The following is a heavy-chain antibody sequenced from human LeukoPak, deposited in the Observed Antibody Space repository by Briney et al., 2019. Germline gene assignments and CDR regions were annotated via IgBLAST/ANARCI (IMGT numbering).Heavy chain of an antibody. D-gene: IGHD5-12*01. J-gene: IGHJ5*02. CDR2: INTDGSNT. Sequence: GSLRLSCAASGFTFSTYWMHWVRQAPGKGLVWVSRINTDGSNTTYADSVKGRFTISRDNAKNTLYLQMNSLRAEDTAVYYCTRGVEGVTTTFDPWGQGTLVTVSS. CDR3: TRGVEGVTTTFDP. V-gene: IGHV3-74*01. CDR1: GFTFSTYW.